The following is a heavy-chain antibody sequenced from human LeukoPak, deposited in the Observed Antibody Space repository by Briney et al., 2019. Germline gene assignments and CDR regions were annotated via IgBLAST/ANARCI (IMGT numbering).Heavy chain of an antibody. CDR2: ISSSGSTI. Sequence: GGSLRLSCAASGFTFSDYYVSWIRQAPGKGLEWVSYISSSGSTIYYADSVKGRFTISRDNAKNSLYLQMNSLRAEDTAVYYCARVIYCSSTSCPVDYWGQGTLVTVSS. D-gene: IGHD2-2*01. V-gene: IGHV3-11*01. CDR1: GFTFSDYY. J-gene: IGHJ4*02. CDR3: ARVIYCSSTSCPVDY.